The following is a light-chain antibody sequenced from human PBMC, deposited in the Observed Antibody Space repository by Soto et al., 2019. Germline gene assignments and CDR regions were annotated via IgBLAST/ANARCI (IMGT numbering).Light chain of an antibody. CDR2: EVS. Sequence: QPVLTQPASVSGSPGQSITISCTGTSSDVGGYNYVSWYQQHPGKAPKLMIYEVSNRPSGASNRFSGSKSGNTASLTISGLQAEDEAHYYCSSYTSSSTLLYVFGTGTKLTVL. J-gene: IGLJ1*01. CDR3: SSYTSSSTLLYV. V-gene: IGLV2-14*01. CDR1: SSDVGGYNY.